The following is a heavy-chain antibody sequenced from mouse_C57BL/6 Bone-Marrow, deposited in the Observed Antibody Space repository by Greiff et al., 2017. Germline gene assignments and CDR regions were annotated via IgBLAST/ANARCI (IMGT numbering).Heavy chain of an antibody. J-gene: IGHJ4*01. D-gene: IGHD2-4*01. Sequence: EVQLVESGPGLVKPSQSLSLTCSVTGYSITSGYYWNWIRQFPGNKLEWMGYISYDGSNNYNPSLKNRISITRDTSKNQFFLTLNSVTTEDTATYYCARDPPYDYDEGGYAMDYWGQGTSVTVSS. CDR3: ARDPPYDYDEGGYAMDY. CDR1: GYSITSGYY. V-gene: IGHV3-6*01. CDR2: ISYDGSN.